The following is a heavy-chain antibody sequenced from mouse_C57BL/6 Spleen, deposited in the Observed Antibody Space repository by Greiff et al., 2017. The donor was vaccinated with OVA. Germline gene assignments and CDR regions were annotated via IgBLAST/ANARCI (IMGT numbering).Heavy chain of an antibody. CDR2: IDPSDSET. CDR3: ARGGYGTAWFAY. CDR1: GYTFTSYW. Sequence: VQLQQPGAELVRPGSSVKLSCKASGYTFTSYWMHWVKQRPIQGLEWIGNIDPSDSETHYNQKFKDKATLTVDKSSSTAYMQLSSLTSEDSAVYYCARGGYGTAWFAYWGQGTLVTVSA. V-gene: IGHV1-52*01. J-gene: IGHJ3*01. D-gene: IGHD2-1*01.